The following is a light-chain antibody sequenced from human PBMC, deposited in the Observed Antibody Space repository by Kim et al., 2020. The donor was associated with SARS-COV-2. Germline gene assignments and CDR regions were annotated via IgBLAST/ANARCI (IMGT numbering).Light chain of an antibody. Sequence: DIQMTQSPASLSASVGDRVTITCRASEVIRDSLTWYQHKPGKAPKLLVYGASTLESGAPSRFSASGSGTDYTLTISGLLPEDFATYYCQQYYRTTYTFGQGTKLEI. CDR3: QQYYRTTYT. V-gene: IGKV1-NL1*01. CDR1: EVIRDS. J-gene: IGKJ2*01. CDR2: GAS.